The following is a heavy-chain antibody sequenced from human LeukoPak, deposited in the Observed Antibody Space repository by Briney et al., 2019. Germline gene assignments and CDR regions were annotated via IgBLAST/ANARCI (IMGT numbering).Heavy chain of an antibody. J-gene: IGHJ4*02. CDR1: GGSFSGYY. V-gene: IGHV4-34*01. CDR2: INHSGST. Sequence: SETLSLTCAVYGGSFSGYYWSWIRQPPGKGLEWIGEINHSGSTNYNPSLKSRVTISVDTSKNRFSLKLSSVTAADTAVYYCARQRRYYYGSGSYRYFDYWGQGTLVTVSS. D-gene: IGHD3-10*01. CDR3: ARQRRYYYGSGSYRYFDY.